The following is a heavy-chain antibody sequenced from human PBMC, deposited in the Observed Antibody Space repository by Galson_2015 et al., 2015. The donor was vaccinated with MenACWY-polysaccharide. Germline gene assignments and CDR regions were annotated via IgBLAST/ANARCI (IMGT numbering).Heavy chain of an antibody. V-gene: IGHV3-23*01. CDR1: GFTFSGYA. CDR2: ISGGGATT. J-gene: IGHJ4*02. Sequence: SLRLSCAVSGFTFSGYAMTWLRQAPGKGLDWVSSISGGGATTNYADSVKGRFTISRDNSKNTLYLQMNSLRAEDTSIYYCAKSNSGYSNTRHWDYWGQGTLVTVSS. D-gene: IGHD6-13*01. CDR3: AKSNSGYSNTRHWDY.